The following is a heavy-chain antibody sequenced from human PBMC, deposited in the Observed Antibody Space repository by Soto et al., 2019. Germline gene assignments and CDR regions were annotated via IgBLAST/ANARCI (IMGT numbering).Heavy chain of an antibody. Sequence: SETLSLTCSVSGGSINSYWWSWIRQPAGKGLEWIGRVYSSGTTVYNPSLNSRATMSVETSKNQFSLKLSSVTAADTAVYYCARWGANYGSGSSYKAPYYGMDVWGQGTTVT. CDR2: VYSSGTT. J-gene: IGHJ6*02. V-gene: IGHV4-4*07. D-gene: IGHD3-10*01. CDR1: GGSINSYW. CDR3: ARWGANYGSGSSYKAPYYGMDV.